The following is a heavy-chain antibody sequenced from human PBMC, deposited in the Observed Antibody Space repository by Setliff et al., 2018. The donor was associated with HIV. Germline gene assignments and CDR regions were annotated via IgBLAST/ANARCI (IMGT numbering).Heavy chain of an antibody. V-gene: IGHV4-59*01. CDR2: IHYSGNT. CDR3: ARVSRLGDSYGYYYYYMDV. Sequence: KPSETLSLTCTVSGGSISTYSWSWIRQPPGKGLEWIGYIHYSGNTKYNPSLKSRVAISLDTSKKQFSLKLSSVTAADTSVYYCARVSRLGDSYGYYYYYMDVWGKGTTVTVSS. D-gene: IGHD3-10*01. J-gene: IGHJ6*03. CDR1: GGSISTYS.